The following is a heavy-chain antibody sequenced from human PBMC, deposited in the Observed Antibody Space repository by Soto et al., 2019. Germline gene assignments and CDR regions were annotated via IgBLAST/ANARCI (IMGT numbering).Heavy chain of an antibody. J-gene: IGHJ4*02. D-gene: IGHD6-19*01. CDR1: SASISSSNW. Sequence: QVQLQESGPGLVKPSGTLSLTCAVSSASISSSNWWSWVRQPPGKGLEWIGEIYHGGGTYYSPSLKSRVTISVDKSKNQFSLKLISVTAADTAVYYCARRTSGWFFDFWGQGTLVTVSS. CDR2: IYHGGGT. CDR3: ARRTSGWFFDF. V-gene: IGHV4-4*02.